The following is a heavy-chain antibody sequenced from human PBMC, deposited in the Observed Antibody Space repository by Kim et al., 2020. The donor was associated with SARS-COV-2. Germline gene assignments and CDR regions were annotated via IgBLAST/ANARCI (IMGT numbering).Heavy chain of an antibody. CDR2: IYYSGST. Sequence: SETLSLTCTVSGGSVSSGSYYWSWIRQPPGKGLEWIGYIYYSGSTNYNPSLKSRVTISVDTSKNQFSLKLSSVTAADTAVYYCARVMQQLVFYWGQGTLVTVSS. D-gene: IGHD6-13*01. CDR1: GGSVSSGSYY. J-gene: IGHJ4*02. V-gene: IGHV4-61*01. CDR3: ARVMQQLVFY.